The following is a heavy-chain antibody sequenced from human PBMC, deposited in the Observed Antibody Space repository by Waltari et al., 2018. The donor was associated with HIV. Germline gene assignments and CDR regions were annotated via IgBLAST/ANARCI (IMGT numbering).Heavy chain of an antibody. Sequence: QVQLVESGGGVVQPGRSLRLSCAASGFTFSSYAMHWVRQAPGKGLEWVAVISYDGSNKYYADAVKGRFTISRDNSKNTLYLQMNSLRAEDTAVYYCAAPIRGTGTFDIWGQGTMVTVSS. J-gene: IGHJ3*02. V-gene: IGHV3-30*04. CDR2: ISYDGSNK. CDR1: GFTFSSYA. D-gene: IGHD5-12*01. CDR3: AAPIRGTGTFDI.